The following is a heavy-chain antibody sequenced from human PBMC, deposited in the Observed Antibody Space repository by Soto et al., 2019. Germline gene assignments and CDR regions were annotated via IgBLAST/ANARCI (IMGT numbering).Heavy chain of an antibody. CDR2: ISSSGSTI. J-gene: IGHJ4*02. CDR3: ARDNYGTPDRYYFDY. D-gene: IGHD4-17*01. Sequence: PGGSLRLSCAASGFTFSDYYMSWIRQAPGKGLEWVSYISSSGSTIYYADSVKGRFTISRDNAKNSLYLQMNSLRAEDTAVYYCARDNYGTPDRYYFDYWGQGTLVTVSS. V-gene: IGHV3-11*01. CDR1: GFTFSDYY.